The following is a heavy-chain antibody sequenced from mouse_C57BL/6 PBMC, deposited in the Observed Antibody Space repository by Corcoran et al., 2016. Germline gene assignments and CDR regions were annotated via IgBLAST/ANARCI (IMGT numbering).Heavy chain of an antibody. Sequence: EVQLQQSGPELVKPGASVKISCKASGYTFTDYYMNWVKQSHGKSLEWIGDINPNNGGTIYNQKFKGKATLTVDKSSSTAYMELRSLTSEDTAVYYCARNSNYGWFAYWGQGTLVTVSA. CDR1: GYTFTDYY. J-gene: IGHJ3*01. CDR3: ARNSNYGWFAY. V-gene: IGHV1-26*01. D-gene: IGHD2-5*01. CDR2: INPNNGGT.